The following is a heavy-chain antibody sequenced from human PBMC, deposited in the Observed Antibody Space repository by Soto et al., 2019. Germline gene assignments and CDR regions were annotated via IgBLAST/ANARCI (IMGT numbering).Heavy chain of an antibody. D-gene: IGHD3-22*01. CDR1: GGTFSSYT. Sequence: ASVKVSCKASGGTFSSYTISWVRQAPGQGLEWMGRIIPILGIANYAQKFQGRVTITADKSTSTAYMELSSLRSEDTAVYYCARDLYYYDSSGYSYYYYGMDVWGQGTTVTVSS. J-gene: IGHJ6*02. V-gene: IGHV1-69*04. CDR3: ARDLYYYDSSGYSYYYYGMDV. CDR2: IIPILGIA.